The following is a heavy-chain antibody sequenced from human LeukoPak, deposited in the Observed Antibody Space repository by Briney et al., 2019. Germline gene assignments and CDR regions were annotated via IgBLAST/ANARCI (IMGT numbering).Heavy chain of an antibody. CDR1: GFTFSSYA. V-gene: IGHV3-23*01. J-gene: IGHJ4*02. CDR3: TQDTAYDILTGYYSSTYFDY. D-gene: IGHD3-9*01. CDR2: ISGSGGST. Sequence: PGWSLRLSCAASGFTFSSYAMSLVRQAPGKGLEWVSAISGSGGSTYYADSVKGRFTISRDNSKNTLYLQMNSLRAEDTAVYFCTQDTAYDILTGYYSSTYFDYWGQGTLVTVSS.